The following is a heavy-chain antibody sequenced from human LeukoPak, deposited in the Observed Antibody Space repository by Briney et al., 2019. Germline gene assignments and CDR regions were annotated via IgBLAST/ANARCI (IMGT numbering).Heavy chain of an antibody. CDR3: ARDLGEQWLPRGWFDP. CDR2: INHSGST. J-gene: IGHJ5*02. D-gene: IGHD6-19*01. V-gene: IGHV4-34*01. CDR1: GGSFSGYY. Sequence: SETLSLTCAVYGGSFSGYYWSWIRQPPGKGLEWIGEINHSGSTNYNPSLKSRVTISVDTSKNQFSLKLSSGTAADTAVYYCARDLGEQWLPRGWFDPWGQGTLVTVSS.